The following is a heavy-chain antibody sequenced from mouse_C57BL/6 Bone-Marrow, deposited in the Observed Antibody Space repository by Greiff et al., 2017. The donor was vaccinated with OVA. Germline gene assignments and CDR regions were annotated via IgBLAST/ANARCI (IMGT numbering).Heavy chain of an antibody. J-gene: IGHJ3*01. D-gene: IGHD2-1*01. CDR3: ARGFIYYRVAY. CDR2: LYPRDGST. Sequence: VKLVESGPELVKPGASVQLSCTASGYTFTRYDINWVKQRPGQGLEWLGWLYPRDGSTRYNEPFKGKATLTVDTSSSTAYMELHSLTSEDSAVDCWARGFIYYRVAYWGQGTRVTGSA. CDR1: GYTFTRYD. V-gene: IGHV1-85*01.